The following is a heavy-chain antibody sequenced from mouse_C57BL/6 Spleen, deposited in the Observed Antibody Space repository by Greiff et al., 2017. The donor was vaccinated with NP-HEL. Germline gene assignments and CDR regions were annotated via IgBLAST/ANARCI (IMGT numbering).Heavy chain of an antibody. D-gene: IGHD2-4*01. CDR3: ARDDYASCFAY. CDR1: RYAFSSSW. CDR2: IYPGDGDT. Sequence: VQLQQSGPELVKPGASVKISCKASRYAFSSSWMNWVKQRQGKGLEWIGRIYPGDGDTNYNGKFKGKATLTADKSSSTADMQLSSLTSEDSAVYCCARDDYASCFAYWGQGTLVTVSA. V-gene: IGHV1-82*01. J-gene: IGHJ3*01.